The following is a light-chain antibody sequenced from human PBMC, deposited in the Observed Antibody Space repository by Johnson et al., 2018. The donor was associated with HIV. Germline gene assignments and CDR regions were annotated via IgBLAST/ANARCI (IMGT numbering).Light chain of an antibody. V-gene: IGLV1-51*02. CDR1: SSNIENNF. Sequence: QSVLTQPPSVSAAPGQKVTISCSGSSSNIENNFVSWYQQLPGTAPKVLIYENNKRPSGIPDRFAGSKSGTSATLGITGLQTGDEADYYCGTWDSSLSAYVFGPGTKVTV. CDR2: ENN. CDR3: GTWDSSLSAYV. J-gene: IGLJ1*01.